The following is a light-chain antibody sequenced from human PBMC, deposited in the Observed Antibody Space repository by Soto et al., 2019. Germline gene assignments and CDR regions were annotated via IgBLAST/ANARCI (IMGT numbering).Light chain of an antibody. CDR2: DNN. Sequence: QSVLTQPPSLSAAPGQKVTISCSGSSSNIGNNYVSWYQQLPGTAPKLLMYDNNKRPSGIPDRFSGSKSGTSATLGITGLKTGDEADYYCGTWDSSLSARVFGGGTKVTVL. CDR3: GTWDSSLSARV. CDR1: SSNIGNNY. J-gene: IGLJ3*02. V-gene: IGLV1-51*01.